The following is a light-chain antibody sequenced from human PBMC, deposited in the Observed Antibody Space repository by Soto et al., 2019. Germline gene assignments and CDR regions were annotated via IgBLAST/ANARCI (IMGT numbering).Light chain of an antibody. CDR1: QSISTW. Sequence: DIQMTQSPSTLSASVGDRVTITCRASQSISTWLAWYQQKPGKAPNLLIYHASDLQSGVPSRFSGSGSGTEFTLTISSLQPDDFATYSCQQYYRYSYTFGQGTK. J-gene: IGKJ2*01. V-gene: IGKV1-5*01. CDR2: HAS. CDR3: QQYYRYSYT.